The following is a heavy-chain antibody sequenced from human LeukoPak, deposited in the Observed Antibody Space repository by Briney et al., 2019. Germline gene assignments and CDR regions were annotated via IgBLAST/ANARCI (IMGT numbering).Heavy chain of an antibody. D-gene: IGHD6-13*01. CDR2: IYYSGST. CDR1: GGSISSYY. CDR3: ARVLEAAAFDF. J-gene: IGHJ4*02. Sequence: SETLSLTCTVSGGSISSYYWTWIRQPPGKGLEWIGYIYYSGSTSYNPSLKSRLTISVDTSKNQFSLKLSSVTAADTAVYYCARVLEAAAFDFWGQGTLVTVSS. V-gene: IGHV4-59*01.